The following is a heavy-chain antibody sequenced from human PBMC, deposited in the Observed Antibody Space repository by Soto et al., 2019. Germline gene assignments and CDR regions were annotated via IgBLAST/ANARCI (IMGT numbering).Heavy chain of an antibody. CDR1: GFTFSSYA. Sequence: PGGSLRLSCAASGFTFSSYAMSWVRQAPGKGLEWVSAISGSGGSTYYADSVKGRFTISRDNSKNTLYLQMNSLRAEDTAVYYWAKDGRLRGWLRHGVDYWGQGTLVTVSS. V-gene: IGHV3-23*01. D-gene: IGHD5-12*01. CDR3: AKDGRLRGWLRHGVDY. J-gene: IGHJ4*02. CDR2: ISGSGGST.